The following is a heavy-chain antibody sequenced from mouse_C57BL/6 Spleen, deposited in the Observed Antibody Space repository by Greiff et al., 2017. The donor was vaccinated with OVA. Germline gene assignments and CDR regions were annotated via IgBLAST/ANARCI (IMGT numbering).Heavy chain of an antibody. J-gene: IGHJ1*03. Sequence: DVQLQESGPELVKPGASVKIPCKASGYTFTDYNMDWVKQSHGKSLEWIGDINPNNGGTIYNQKFKGKATLTVDKSSSTAYMELRSLTSEDTAVYYCAREEYDYDWYFDVWGTGTTVTVSS. V-gene: IGHV1-18*01. CDR2: INPNNGGT. D-gene: IGHD2-4*01. CDR1: GYTFTDYN. CDR3: AREEYDYDWYFDV.